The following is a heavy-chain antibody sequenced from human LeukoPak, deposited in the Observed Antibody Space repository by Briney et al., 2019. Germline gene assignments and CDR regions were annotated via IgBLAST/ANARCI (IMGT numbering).Heavy chain of an antibody. V-gene: IGHV4-59*01. D-gene: IGHD3-9*01. Sequence: PSETLSLTCTVSGGSISSYYWSWIRRPPGKGLEWIGYIYYSGSTNYNHSLKSRVTISVDTSKNQFSLKLSSVTAADTAVYYCARDTPLYDILAGYASRVDAFDIWGQGTMVTVSS. CDR3: ARDTPLYDILAGYASRVDAFDI. J-gene: IGHJ3*02. CDR1: GGSISSYY. CDR2: IYYSGST.